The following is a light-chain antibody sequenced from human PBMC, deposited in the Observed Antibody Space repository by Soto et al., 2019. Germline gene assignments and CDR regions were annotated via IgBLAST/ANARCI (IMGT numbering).Light chain of an antibody. CDR3: AAWDDSLKGPV. CDR1: SSTIGSNP. CDR2: SNN. V-gene: IGLV1-44*01. Sequence: QSALSQPPSASGTPGQRVTISCSGSSSTIGSNPVNWYQQLPGTAPKRLIYSNNQRPSGVPDRFSGSKSGTSASLAISGLQSEDEADYYCAAWDDSLKGPVFGGGTKLTVL. J-gene: IGLJ3*02.